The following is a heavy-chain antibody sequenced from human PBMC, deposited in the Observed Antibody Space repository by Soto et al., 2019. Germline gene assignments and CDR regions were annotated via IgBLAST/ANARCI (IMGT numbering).Heavy chain of an antibody. Sequence: VSSVKVSCKISGHTLTELSNHWVPPAPGRGLVLMVGFDPECRQPIYAQKWRGRVTVTEDTVTDTVYMELSGLKSDDSAVYYCATLTSLRGAMITSIHLDFLGQGSRVTVSS. CDR2: FDPECRQP. J-gene: IGHJ4*02. CDR1: GHTLTELS. D-gene: IGHD3-10*01. V-gene: IGHV1-24*01. CDR3: ATLTSLRGAMITSIHLDF.